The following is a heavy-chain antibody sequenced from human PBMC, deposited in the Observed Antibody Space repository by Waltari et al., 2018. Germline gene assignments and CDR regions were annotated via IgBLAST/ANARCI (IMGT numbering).Heavy chain of an antibody. CDR2: IRGSGGSR. CDR1: GFTFSSYA. J-gene: IGHJ4*02. V-gene: IGHV3-23*01. D-gene: IGHD4-17*01. CDR3: AKSYGDYVFDY. Sequence: EVQLLESGGGLVQPGGSLRLSCAASGFTFSSYAMSWVRQGPGKGREWVSAIRGSGGSRDYADSVKGRFTISRDNSKNTRYLQMNSLRAEDTAVYYCAKSYGDYVFDYWGQGTLVTVSS.